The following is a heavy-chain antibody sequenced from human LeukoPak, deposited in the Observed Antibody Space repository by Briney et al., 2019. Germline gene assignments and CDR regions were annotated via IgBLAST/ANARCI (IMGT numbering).Heavy chain of an antibody. D-gene: IGHD3-22*01. V-gene: IGHV3-23*01. Sequence: TGGSLRLSCAASGFTFSSYAMSWVRQAPGKGLEWVSAISGSGGSTYYADSVKGRFTISRDNSKNTLYLQMNSLRAEDTAVYYCANSPYYYDSSGETRKFDYWGQGTLVTVSS. CDR3: ANSPYYYDSSGETRKFDY. J-gene: IGHJ4*02. CDR1: GFTFSSYA. CDR2: ISGSGGST.